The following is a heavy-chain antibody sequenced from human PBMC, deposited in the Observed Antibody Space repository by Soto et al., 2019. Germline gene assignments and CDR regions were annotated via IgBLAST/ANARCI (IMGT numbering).Heavy chain of an antibody. CDR1: GYTFTGYA. V-gene: IGHV1-3*05. J-gene: IGHJ4*02. CDR2: INAGNGNT. CDR3: SRAVAVPADFDY. D-gene: IGHD6-19*01. Sequence: QVQLVQSGAEEKKPGASVKVSCKASGYTFTGYAMHWVRQAPGQRLEWMGWINAGNGNTKYSQKFQGRVTITRDTPASTACMGLSSLRAEDTAVYYCSRAVAVPADFDYWCQGTLGTVSS.